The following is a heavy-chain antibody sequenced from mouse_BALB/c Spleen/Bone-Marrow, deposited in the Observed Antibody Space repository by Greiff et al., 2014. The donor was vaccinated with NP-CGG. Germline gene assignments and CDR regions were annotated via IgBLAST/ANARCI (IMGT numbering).Heavy chain of an antibody. V-gene: IGHV14-3*02. CDR2: IDPANGNT. CDR1: GFNIKDTY. CDR3: ARYYYGSSYFDY. J-gene: IGHJ2*01. D-gene: IGHD1-1*01. Sequence: EVQRVESGAELVKPGASVKLSCTASGFNIKDTYMHWVKQRPEQGLEWIERIDPANGNTKYDPKFQGKATITADTSSNTAYLQLSSLTSEDTAVYYCARYYYGSSYFDYWGQGTTLTVSS.